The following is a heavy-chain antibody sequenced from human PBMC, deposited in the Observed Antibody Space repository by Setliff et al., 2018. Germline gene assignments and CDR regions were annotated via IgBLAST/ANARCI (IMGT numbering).Heavy chain of an antibody. CDR2: ISAYNGNT. Sequence: ASVKVSCKTSGYTFTTYGISWLRQAPGQGLEWTGWISAYNGNTNYAQKLQGRVTMTTVTSTSTAYMELRSLRSDDTAVYYCARESNGDYVPYYYYYYMDVWGKGTTVTVSS. V-gene: IGHV1-18*01. J-gene: IGHJ6*03. D-gene: IGHD4-17*01. CDR3: ARESNGDYVPYYYYYYMDV. CDR1: GYTFTTYG.